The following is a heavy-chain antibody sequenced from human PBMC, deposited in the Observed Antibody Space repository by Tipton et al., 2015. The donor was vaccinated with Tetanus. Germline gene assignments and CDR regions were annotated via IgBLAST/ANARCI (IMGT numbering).Heavy chain of an antibody. CDR2: ISGSGDRT. Sequence: SLRLSCAASGFYFPVYAVSWVRRVPGKGLEWVSSISGSGDRTYYSDSVEGRFTISRDNSANRLFLQMNSLKADDTAVYYCARAFCNYNCHGGYFDYWGQGTLVTVSS. V-gene: IGHV3-23*01. D-gene: IGHD2/OR15-2a*01. CDR1: GFYFPVYA. J-gene: IGHJ4*02. CDR3: ARAFCNYNCHGGYFDY.